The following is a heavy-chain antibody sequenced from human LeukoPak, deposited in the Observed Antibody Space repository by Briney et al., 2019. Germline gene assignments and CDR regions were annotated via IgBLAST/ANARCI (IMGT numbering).Heavy chain of an antibody. J-gene: IGHJ4*02. V-gene: IGHV3-23*01. CDR2: IRGSGDST. Sequence: GGSLRLSCAASGFTVSSTYMTWVRQAPGKGLEWVSGIRGSGDSTFYADSVKGRFTISRDNSKNTLFLQMNSLRAEDTAVYYCAKIGEEFDYWGQGTLVTVSS. CDR1: GFTVSSTY. CDR3: AKIGEEFDY.